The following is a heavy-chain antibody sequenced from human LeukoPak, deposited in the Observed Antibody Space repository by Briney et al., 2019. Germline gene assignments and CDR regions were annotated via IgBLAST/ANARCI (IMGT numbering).Heavy chain of an antibody. CDR2: ISGSGGST. V-gene: IGHV3-23*01. Sequence: GGSLRLSCAASGFTFSSYAMSWVRQAPGKGLEWVSAISGSGGSTYYADSVKGRFTISRDNSKNTLYLQMNSLRAEDTAVYYCAKDLGYYYDSSGYRPVGAFDIWGQGTMVTVSS. CDR3: AKDLGYYYDSSGYRPVGAFDI. D-gene: IGHD3-22*01. J-gene: IGHJ3*02. CDR1: GFTFSSYA.